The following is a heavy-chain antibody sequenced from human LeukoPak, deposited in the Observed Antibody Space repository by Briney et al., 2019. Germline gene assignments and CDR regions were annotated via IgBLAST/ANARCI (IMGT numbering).Heavy chain of an antibody. CDR2: ISGSGGST. Sequence: GGSLRLSCAASGFTFGSYAMSWVRQAPGKGLEWVSAISGSGGSTYYADSVKGRFTISRDNSKNTLYLQMNSLRAEDTAVYYCAKEAGYYDSSGYYYDYWGQGTLVTVSS. V-gene: IGHV3-23*01. D-gene: IGHD3-22*01. J-gene: IGHJ4*02. CDR1: GFTFGSYA. CDR3: AKEAGYYDSSGYYYDY.